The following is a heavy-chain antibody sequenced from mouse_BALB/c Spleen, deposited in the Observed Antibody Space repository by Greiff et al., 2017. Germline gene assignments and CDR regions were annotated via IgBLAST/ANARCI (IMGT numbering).Heavy chain of an antibody. CDR3: ARGGLLHYYAMDY. J-gene: IGHJ4*01. CDR1: GYAFSSYW. Sequence: VQLQESGAELVRPGSSVKISCKASGYAFSSYWMNWVKQRPGQGLEWIGQIYPGDGDTNYNGKFKGKATLTADKSSSTAYMQLSSLTSEDSAVYFCARGGLLHYYAMDYGGQGTSVTVSS. D-gene: IGHD3-3*01. CDR2: IYPGDGDT. V-gene: IGHV1-80*01.